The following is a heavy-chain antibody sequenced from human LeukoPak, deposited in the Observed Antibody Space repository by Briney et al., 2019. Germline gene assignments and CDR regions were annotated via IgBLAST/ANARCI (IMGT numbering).Heavy chain of an antibody. Sequence: SETLSLTCTVSGGSISSSSYYWGWIRQPPGKGLEWIGSIYYSGSTYYNPSLKSRVTISVDTSKNQFSLKLSSVTAADTAVYYCASLPGYYYYYYMDVWGKGTTVTVSS. CDR2: IYYSGST. CDR1: GGSISSSSYY. J-gene: IGHJ6*03. V-gene: IGHV4-39*07. CDR3: ASLPGYYYYYYMDV.